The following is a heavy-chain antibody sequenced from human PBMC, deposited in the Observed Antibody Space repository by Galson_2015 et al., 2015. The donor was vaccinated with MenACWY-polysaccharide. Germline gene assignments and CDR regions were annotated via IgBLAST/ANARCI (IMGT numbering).Heavy chain of an antibody. CDR1: GFTFSAYW. Sequence: SLRLSCAASGFTFSAYWMHWVRQAPGQGLEWVSCIKRDRSSTNYAEKVQGRFTISRDTAKNTRYLQMNSLRAEDTALYYCARGYSSDDWGQGTLVTVSA. D-gene: IGHD5-18*01. J-gene: IGHJ4*02. V-gene: IGHV3-74*01. CDR2: IKRDRSST. CDR3: ARGYSSDD.